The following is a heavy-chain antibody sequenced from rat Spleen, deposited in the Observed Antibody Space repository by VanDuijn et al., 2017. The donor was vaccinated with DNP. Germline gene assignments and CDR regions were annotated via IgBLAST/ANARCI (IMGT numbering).Heavy chain of an antibody. Sequence: EVQLVESGGGLVQPGRSMKLSCVASGFTFNDYNMAWVRQAPKKGLEWVAIIVFDGTGTYYRDSVKGRFTISRDNAKNTLYLQMNSLRSEDMATYYCVRWNSGHFDYWGQGVMVPVSS. CDR1: GFTFNDYN. CDR3: VRWNSGHFDY. D-gene: IGHD4-3*01. CDR2: IVFDGTGT. J-gene: IGHJ2*01. V-gene: IGHV5-7*01.